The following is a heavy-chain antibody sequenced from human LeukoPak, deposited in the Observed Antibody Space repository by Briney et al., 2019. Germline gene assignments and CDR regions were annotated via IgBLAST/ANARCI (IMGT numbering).Heavy chain of an antibody. V-gene: IGHV4-59*13. CDR2: IFYNGST. CDR3: ARARYYYDNSVYPAVRFDF. CDR1: GGSISSYS. J-gene: IGHJ4*02. D-gene: IGHD3-22*01. Sequence: SETLCLTCTASGGSISSYSWNWIRQPPGKELEWIGYIFYNGSTNYSPSLKSRVTISVDTSQNQFSLKLTSVTAADTAVYYCARARYYYDNSVYPAVRFDFWGQGILVTVS.